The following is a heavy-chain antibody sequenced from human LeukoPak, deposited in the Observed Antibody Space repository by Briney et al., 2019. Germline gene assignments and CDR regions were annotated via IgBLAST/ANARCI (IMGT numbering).Heavy chain of an antibody. CDR2: ISGNGAGT. J-gene: IGHJ4*02. Sequence: GGSLRLSCTPSGFTFSSHAMSWVRQAPGKGLEWVSGISGNGAGTYYGDSVKGRFTISRDNSKNTLYLQMNSLRAEDTAVYYCAKDQGITMIVVVPCVVDYWGQGTLVTVSS. CDR3: AKDQGITMIVVVPCVVDY. V-gene: IGHV3-23*01. D-gene: IGHD3-22*01. CDR1: GFTFSSHA.